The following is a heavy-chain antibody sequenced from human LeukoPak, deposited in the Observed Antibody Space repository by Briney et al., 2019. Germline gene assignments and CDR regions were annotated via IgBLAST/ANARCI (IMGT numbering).Heavy chain of an antibody. CDR2: IYSGGRT. CDR3: AGTTCGGDCYSEY. V-gene: IGHV3-53*01. Sequence: GGSLRLSCAASGFTVSSNYMSWVRQAPGKGLEWVSVIYSGGRTYYADSVKGRFTVSRDNSKNTLYLQMNSLRAEDTAVYYCAGTTCGGDCYSEYWGQGTQVTVSS. CDR1: GFTVSSNY. D-gene: IGHD2-21*02. J-gene: IGHJ4*02.